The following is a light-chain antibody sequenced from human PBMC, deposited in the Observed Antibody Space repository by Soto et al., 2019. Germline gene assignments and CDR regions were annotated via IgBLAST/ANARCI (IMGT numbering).Light chain of an antibody. CDR3: QQYGSSPQT. Sequence: EVVLTQSPGSLSLSPGERATLSCRASQTVRSNYLAWYQQKPGQAPRLLIYGASSRATGIPDRFSGSGSGTDFTLTISRLEPEDFVVYYCQQYGSSPQTFGRGTKVDIK. CDR1: QTVRSNY. J-gene: IGKJ4*01. V-gene: IGKV3-20*01. CDR2: GAS.